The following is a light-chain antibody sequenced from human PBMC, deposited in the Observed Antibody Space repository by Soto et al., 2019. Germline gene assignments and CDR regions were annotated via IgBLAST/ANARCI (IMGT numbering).Light chain of an antibody. CDR1: QSVSSNY. CDR3: QQYGSSPT. J-gene: IGKJ1*01. CDR2: DVS. V-gene: IGKV3-20*01. Sequence: EIVLTQSPGTLSLSPGERATLSCRSSQSVSSNYLAWYQQKPDQAPRLVIYDVSGRATGIPDRFSGSGSGTDFTLTISRLEPDDFAVYYCQQYGSSPTFGQGTKVEIK.